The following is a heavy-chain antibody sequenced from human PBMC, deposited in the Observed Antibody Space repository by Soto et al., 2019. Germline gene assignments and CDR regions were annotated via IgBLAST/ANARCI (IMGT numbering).Heavy chain of an antibody. V-gene: IGHV1-69*01. CDR1: GGTFSSYA. D-gene: IGHD3-9*01. CDR2: IIPIFGTA. Sequence: QVQLVQSGAEVKKPGSSVKVSCKASGGTFSSYAISWVRQAPGQGLEWMGGIIPIFGTANYAQKFQGRVTITADESTSTAYMELSRMRSEDTAVYYCARDPRSNYDILTADDAFEIWGQGTMVTVSS. J-gene: IGHJ3*02. CDR3: ARDPRSNYDILTADDAFEI.